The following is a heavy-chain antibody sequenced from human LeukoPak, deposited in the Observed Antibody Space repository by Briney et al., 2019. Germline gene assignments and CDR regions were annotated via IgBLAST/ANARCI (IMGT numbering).Heavy chain of an antibody. Sequence: GGSLRLSCAASGFTFSSYAMHWVRQAPGKGLEWVAVISYDGSNKYYADSVKGRFTISRDNSKNTLYLQMNSLRAEDTAVYYCAKLSSGYSSGWYAFDYWGQGTLVPVSS. D-gene: IGHD6-19*01. J-gene: IGHJ4*02. V-gene: IGHV3-30-3*01. CDR1: GFTFSSYA. CDR2: ISYDGSNK. CDR3: AKLSSGYSSGWYAFDY.